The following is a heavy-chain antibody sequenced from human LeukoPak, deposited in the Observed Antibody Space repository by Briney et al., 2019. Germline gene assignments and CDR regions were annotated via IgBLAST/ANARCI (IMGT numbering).Heavy chain of an antibody. V-gene: IGHV5-51*01. CDR1: GYSFTSYW. CDR2: IYPGDSDT. J-gene: IGHJ5*02. D-gene: IGHD3-10*01. CDR3: ARHTRVHYYGSGSPENNWFDP. Sequence: GESLKISCKGSGYSFTSYWIGWVRQMSGKGLEWMGIIYPGDSDTRYSPSFQGQVTISADKSISTAYLQWSSLKASDTAMYYCARHTRVHYYGSGSPENNWFDPWGQGTLVTVSS.